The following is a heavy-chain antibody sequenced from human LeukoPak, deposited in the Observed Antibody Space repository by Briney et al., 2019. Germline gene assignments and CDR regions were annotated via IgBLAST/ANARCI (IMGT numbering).Heavy chain of an antibody. D-gene: IGHD1-26*01. J-gene: IGHJ4*02. CDR3: ARGREWEPKVFDY. Sequence: SETLSLTCTVSGGSISSYYWSWIRQPPGKGLEWIGYIYYSGSTNYNPSLKSRVTISVDTSKNQFSLKLSSVTAADTAVYYCARGREWEPKVFDYWGQGTLVTVSS. CDR2: IYYSGST. V-gene: IGHV4-59*01. CDR1: GGSISSYY.